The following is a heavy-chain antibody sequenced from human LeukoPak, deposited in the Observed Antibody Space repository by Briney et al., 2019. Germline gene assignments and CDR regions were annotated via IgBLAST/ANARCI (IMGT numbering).Heavy chain of an antibody. CDR1: GYSFTSYW. CDR2: ISAYNGNT. J-gene: IGHJ5*02. Sequence: GESLKISCKGSGYSFTSYWISWVRQAPGQGLEWMGWISAYNGNTNCAQKLQGRVTMTTGTSTSTAYMELRSLRSDDTAVYYCARGGGEFDPWGQGTLVTVSS. CDR3: ARGGGEFDP. V-gene: IGHV1-18*04. D-gene: IGHD7-27*01.